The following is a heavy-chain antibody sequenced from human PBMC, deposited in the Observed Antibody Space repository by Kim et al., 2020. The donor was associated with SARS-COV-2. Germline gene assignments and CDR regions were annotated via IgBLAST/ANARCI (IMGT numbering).Heavy chain of an antibody. CDR3: AKEGIVVVPAAIRRPYYYYYMDV. CDR1: GFTFSSYG. D-gene: IGHD2-2*02. V-gene: IGHV3-30*18. CDR2: ISYDGSNK. Sequence: GGSLRLSCAASGFTFSSYGMHWVRQAPGKGLEWVAVISYDGSNKYYADSVKGRFTISRDNSKNTLYLQMNSLRAEDTAVYYCAKEGIVVVPAAIRRPYYYYYMDVWGKGTTVTVSS. J-gene: IGHJ6*03.